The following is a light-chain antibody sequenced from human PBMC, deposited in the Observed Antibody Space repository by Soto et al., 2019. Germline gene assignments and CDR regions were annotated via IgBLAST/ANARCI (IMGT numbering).Light chain of an antibody. CDR1: QSLTTW. CDR3: LHDYNSPLT. CDR2: KAS. Sequence: DIQMTQPPSTLSASVGERITITCRASQSLTTWLAWYQQKPGKAPKLLIYKASSLESGVPSRFSGSGSGTDFTLTINSLQPEDFATYYCLHDYNSPLTFGGGTKVDIK. V-gene: IGKV1-5*03. J-gene: IGKJ4*01.